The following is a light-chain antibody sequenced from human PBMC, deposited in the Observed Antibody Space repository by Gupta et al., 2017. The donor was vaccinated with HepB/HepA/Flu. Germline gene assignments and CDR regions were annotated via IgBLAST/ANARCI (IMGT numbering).Light chain of an antibody. J-gene: IGKJ1*01. CDR2: GTS. V-gene: IGKV3-20*01. Sequence: EIVLTQSPGTLSLSPGERATLSCRASQRVNSKDLAWYQQKPGQAPRLLIYGTSNRATGIPDRFSGSGSGTDFTLTITRLEPEDFAVYVCQECGTAPPWTFGQGTKVEIK. CDR1: QRVNSKD. CDR3: QECGTAPPWT.